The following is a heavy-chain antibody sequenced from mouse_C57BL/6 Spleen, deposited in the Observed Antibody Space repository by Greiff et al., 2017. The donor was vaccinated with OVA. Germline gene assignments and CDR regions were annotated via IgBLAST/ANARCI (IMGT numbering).Heavy chain of an antibody. CDR3: TRGKGHITTVVATPFAY. CDR2: IYPGNSDT. Sequence: VQLKESGTVLARPGASVKMSCKTSGYTFTSYWMHWVKQRPGQGLEWIGAIYPGNSDTSYNQKFKGKAKLTAVTSASTAYMERSSLTNEDSAVYYCTRGKGHITTVVATPFAYWGQGTLVTVSA. J-gene: IGHJ3*01. D-gene: IGHD1-1*01. CDR1: GYTFTSYW. V-gene: IGHV1-5*01.